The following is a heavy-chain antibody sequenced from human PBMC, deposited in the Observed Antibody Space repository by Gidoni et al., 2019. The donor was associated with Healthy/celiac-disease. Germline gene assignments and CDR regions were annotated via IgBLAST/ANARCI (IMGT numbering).Heavy chain of an antibody. D-gene: IGHD5-18*01. V-gene: IGHV4-34*01. J-gene: IGHJ5*02. CDR3: ARDSRIYSYGPGWFDP. Sequence: QVQLQQWGAGLLKPSETLSLTCAVHGRSFSRYYWSWIRQPPGKGLGWIGEINHSGSTNYKTSLKSRVTISVDTSKNQFSLKLSSVTAADTAVYYCARDSRIYSYGPGWFDPWGQGTLVTVSS. CDR1: GRSFSRYY. CDR2: INHSGST.